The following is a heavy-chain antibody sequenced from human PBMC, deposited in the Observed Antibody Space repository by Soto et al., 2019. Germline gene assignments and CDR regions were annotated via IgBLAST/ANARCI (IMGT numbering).Heavy chain of an antibody. CDR2: TLNSGSH. Sequence: PSETLSLTCAVSGGFISSRNNYWGWIRQPTGKGLVWIGGTLNSGSHYSNPSLKRRVTLPVDTSKNQFSLKLSTATAADTDEYYCARQWELLGFDYWGQGTLATVSS. V-gene: IGHV4-39*01. CDR1: GGFISSRNNY. D-gene: IGHD1-26*01. J-gene: IGHJ4*02. CDR3: ARQWELLGFDY.